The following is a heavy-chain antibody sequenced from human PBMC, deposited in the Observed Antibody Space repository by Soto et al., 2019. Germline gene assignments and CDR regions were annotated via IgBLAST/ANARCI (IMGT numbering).Heavy chain of an antibody. CDR3: ARRIPTGRFDY. V-gene: IGHV4-59*08. CDR2: IYYSGST. Sequence: SETLSLTCAVYGGSFSGYYWSWIRQPPGKGLEWIGYIYYSGSTNYNPSLESRVTISVDTSKNQFSLKLSSVTAADTAVYYCARRIPTGRFDYWGQGTLVTVSS. J-gene: IGHJ4*02. CDR1: GGSFSGYY.